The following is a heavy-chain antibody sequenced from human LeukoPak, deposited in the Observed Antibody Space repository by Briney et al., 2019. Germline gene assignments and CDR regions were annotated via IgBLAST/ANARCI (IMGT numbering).Heavy chain of an antibody. CDR3: ASNTNYYENTGHYVLDS. CDR2: IIPILGTA. J-gene: IGHJ5*01. Sequence: GSSMTVSCKASGGTFSTYAISWVRQAPGQGLEWMGGIIPILGTANYAQKFKGRVTITADEFTGTAYMELSSLRSEDTAVFYCASNTNYYENTGHYVLDSWGQGTLVTVSS. D-gene: IGHD3-22*01. CDR1: GGTFSTYA. V-gene: IGHV1-69*01.